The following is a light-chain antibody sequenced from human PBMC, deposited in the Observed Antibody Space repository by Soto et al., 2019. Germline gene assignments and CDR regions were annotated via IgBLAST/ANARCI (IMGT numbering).Light chain of an antibody. V-gene: IGKV3-20*01. Sequence: EIVLPQSPGTLSLSPGERATLSCRASQSISSGYLAWYQQKPGQAPRILIYGVSSRATGIPDRFSGSGSGTDFTLTITRLEPEDFAVYYCQQYVSSPRTFGQGTKLEIK. J-gene: IGKJ2*01. CDR2: GVS. CDR3: QQYVSSPRT. CDR1: QSISSGY.